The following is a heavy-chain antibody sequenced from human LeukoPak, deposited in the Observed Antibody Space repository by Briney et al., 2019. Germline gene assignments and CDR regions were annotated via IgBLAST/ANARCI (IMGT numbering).Heavy chain of an antibody. CDR1: GGTFISYA. Sequence: ASVKVSCKASGGTFISYAISWVRQAPGQGLEWMGGIIPIFGTANYAQKFQGRVTITADKSTSTAYMELSSLRSEDTAVYYCARGFYCSSTSCYSEWFDPWGQGTLVTVSS. D-gene: IGHD2-2*01. V-gene: IGHV1-69*06. CDR3: ARGFYCSSTSCYSEWFDP. CDR2: IIPIFGTA. J-gene: IGHJ5*02.